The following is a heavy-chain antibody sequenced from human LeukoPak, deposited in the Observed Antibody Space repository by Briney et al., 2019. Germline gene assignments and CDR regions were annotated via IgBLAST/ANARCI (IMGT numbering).Heavy chain of an antibody. Sequence: GRSLRLSCAASGFTFSSYGMHWVRQAPGKGLEWVAVISYDGSNKYYADSVKGRFTISRDNSKNTLYLQMNSLRAEDTAVYYCAKGISLENGILTGFDYWGQGTLVTVSS. J-gene: IGHJ4*02. CDR3: AKGISLENGILTGFDY. CDR2: ISYDGSNK. V-gene: IGHV3-30*18. CDR1: GFTFSSYG. D-gene: IGHD3-9*01.